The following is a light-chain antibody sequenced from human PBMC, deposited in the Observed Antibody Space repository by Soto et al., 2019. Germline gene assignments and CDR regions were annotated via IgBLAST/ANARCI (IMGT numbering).Light chain of an antibody. Sequence: DIQMTQSPSSVSASVGDRVTITCRARQRISSWLAWYQQKPGKAPKLLIYAASSLQSGVPSRFSGSGSGADFTLAISSLQPEDFATYYCQQATSLPRTFGQRTQVAIK. V-gene: IGKV1-12*01. J-gene: IGKJ1*01. CDR2: AAS. CDR3: QQATSLPRT. CDR1: QRISSW.